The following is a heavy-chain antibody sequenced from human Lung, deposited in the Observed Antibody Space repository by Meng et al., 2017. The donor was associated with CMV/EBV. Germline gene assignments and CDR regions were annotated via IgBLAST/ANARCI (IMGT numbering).Heavy chain of an antibody. CDR2: INPNSGGT. Sequence: ASVKVSCKASGYTFTGYYMHWVRQAPGQGLEWMGWINPNSGGTSYAQKFQGRVTMTRDTSTSTVYMELSSLRSEDTAVYYCARVGPAAGTGFFDYWGQGTLVTAPQ. V-gene: IGHV1-2*02. CDR3: ARVGPAAGTGFFDY. J-gene: IGHJ4*02. CDR1: GYTFTGYY. D-gene: IGHD6-13*01.